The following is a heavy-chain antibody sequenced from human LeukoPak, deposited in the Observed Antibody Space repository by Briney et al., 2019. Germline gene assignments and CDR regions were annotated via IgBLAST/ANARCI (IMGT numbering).Heavy chain of an antibody. V-gene: IGHV3-21*04. CDR2: ISSSSSYI. CDR3: ARDPQSSQQLVSY. Sequence: GGSLRLSCAASRFTFTDYTMNWVRQAPGKGLEWVSSISSSSSYINYADSVKGRFTISRDNSRNTLYLQMNGLRAEDTAFYYCARDPQSSQQLVSYWGQGTLVTVSS. D-gene: IGHD6-13*01. J-gene: IGHJ1*01. CDR1: RFTFTDYT.